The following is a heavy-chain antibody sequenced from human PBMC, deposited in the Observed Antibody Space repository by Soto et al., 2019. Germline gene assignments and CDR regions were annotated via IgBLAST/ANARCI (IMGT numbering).Heavy chain of an antibody. Sequence: PGGSLRLSCAESGFIFSVYAMHWVRQAPGKGLEWVAVIYYDGSNKYYADSVKGRFTISRDNSKNTLYLQMNSLRAEDTAVYYCARPYCFGGICYYYFDYWGQGTLVTVSS. V-gene: IGHV3-33*01. J-gene: IGHJ4*02. D-gene: IGHD2-15*01. CDR2: IYYDGSNK. CDR3: ARPYCFGGICYYYFDY. CDR1: GFIFSVYA.